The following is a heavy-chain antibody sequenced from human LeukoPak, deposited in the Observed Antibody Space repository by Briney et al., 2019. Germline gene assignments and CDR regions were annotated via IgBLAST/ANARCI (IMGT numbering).Heavy chain of an antibody. V-gene: IGHV4-59*01. CDR2: IYYSGST. CDR3: AGDDCGGHFDL. J-gene: IGHJ2*01. CDR1: GGSISSYY. Sequence: SETLSLTCTVSGGSISSYYWSWIRQPPGKGLEWIGYIYYSGSTNYNPSLKSRVTISVDTSKNQFSLKLSSVTAADTAVYYCAGDDCGGHFDLWGRGTLVTVSS. D-gene: IGHD4-23*01.